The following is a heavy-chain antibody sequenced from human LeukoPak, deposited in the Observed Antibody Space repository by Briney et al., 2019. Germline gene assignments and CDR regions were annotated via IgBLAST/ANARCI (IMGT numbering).Heavy chain of an antibody. D-gene: IGHD3-3*01. CDR1: GFTFSSYA. CDR3: ANLGLEDDFWSGYYAYYYYYYMDV. V-gene: IGHV3-23*01. Sequence: GGSLRLSCAASGFTFSSYAMSWVRQAPGKGLEWVSAISGSGGSTYYADSVKGRFTISRDNSKNTLYLQMNSLRAEDTAVYYCANLGLEDDFWSGYYAYYYYYYMDVWGKGTTVTVSS. J-gene: IGHJ6*03. CDR2: ISGSGGST.